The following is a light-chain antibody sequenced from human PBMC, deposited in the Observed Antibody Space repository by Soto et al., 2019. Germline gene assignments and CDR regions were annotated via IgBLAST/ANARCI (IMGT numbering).Light chain of an antibody. CDR1: VRVTSHF. V-gene: IGKV3-20*01. Sequence: VMTQSPLSLSVTLGQPASLSCSASVRVTSHFLTWSQRKPCQAPRLRIYGASSRATGIPDRFSGSVSGTDFTLTISRLEPEDFAVYYCQQYGSSPITFGQGTRLEIK. J-gene: IGKJ5*01. CDR3: QQYGSSPIT. CDR2: GAS.